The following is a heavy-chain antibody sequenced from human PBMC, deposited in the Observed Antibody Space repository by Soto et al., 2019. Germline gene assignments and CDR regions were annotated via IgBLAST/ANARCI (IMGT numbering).Heavy chain of an antibody. CDR3: ARCSGWYGQCYFDC. D-gene: IGHD6-13*01. V-gene: IGHV3-53*02. CDR2: IYSDGRT. Sequence: DVQPVETGGGLIQPGGSLRLSCAASGFIVSSSYMSWVRQAPGKGLEWVSVIYSDGRTYYADSVKGRFTISRDNSKNTLNLQMNSLSAEDTAVYYCARCSGWYGQCYFDCWRQGTLVTVSS. CDR1: GFIVSSSY. J-gene: IGHJ4*02.